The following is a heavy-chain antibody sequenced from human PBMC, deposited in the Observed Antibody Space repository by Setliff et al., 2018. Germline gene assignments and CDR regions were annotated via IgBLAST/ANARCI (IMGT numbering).Heavy chain of an antibody. Sequence: SETLSLTCAVSGDSISSGNWWSWVRQPPEKGLEWIGEINHSGNTNYNPSLKNRVTISVDKSTNQFSLKLNSVTAADTAVYYCVRTDYSDGRYSMDVWGKGTTVTVSS. D-gene: IGHD6-19*01. CDR1: GDSISSGNW. J-gene: IGHJ6*03. CDR2: INHSGNT. V-gene: IGHV4-4*02. CDR3: VRTDYSDGRYSMDV.